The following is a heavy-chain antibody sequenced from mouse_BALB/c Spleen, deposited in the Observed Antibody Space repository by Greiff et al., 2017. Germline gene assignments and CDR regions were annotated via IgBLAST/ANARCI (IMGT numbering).Heavy chain of an antibody. Sequence: VQLVESGPGLVAPSQSLSITCTVSGFSLTSYGVHWVRQPPGKGLEWLGVIWAGGSTNYNSALMSRLSISKDNSKSQVFLKMNSLQTDDTAMYYCARVYYGSSYEYFDVWGAGTTVTVSS. CDR1: GFSLTSYG. J-gene: IGHJ1*01. CDR3: ARVYYGSSYEYFDV. CDR2: IWAGGST. V-gene: IGHV2-9*02. D-gene: IGHD1-1*01.